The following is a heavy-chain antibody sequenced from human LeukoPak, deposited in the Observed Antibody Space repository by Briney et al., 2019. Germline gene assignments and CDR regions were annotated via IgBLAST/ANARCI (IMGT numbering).Heavy chain of an antibody. CDR2: IYYSGST. CDR3: AREHYDSSGYQYYFDY. V-gene: IGHV4-31*03. D-gene: IGHD3-22*01. Sequence: SETLSLTCTVSGGSISSGGYYWSWIRQHPGKGLDWLGYIYYSGSTYYHPSLKSRVTISVDTSKNQFSLKLSSVTAADTAVYYCAREHYDSSGYQYYFDYWGQGTLVTVSS. J-gene: IGHJ4*02. CDR1: GGSISSGGYY.